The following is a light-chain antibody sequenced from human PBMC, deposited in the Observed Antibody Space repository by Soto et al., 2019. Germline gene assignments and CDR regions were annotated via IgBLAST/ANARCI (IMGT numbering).Light chain of an antibody. CDR1: QRISTH. V-gene: IGKV1-39*01. CDR2: AAY. J-gene: IGKJ1*01. CDR3: LQHITYPPT. Sequence: DIQMTQSPSSLSASVGDRVTITCRASQRISTHLNWYQQKPGKAPNLLIYAAYNLQSGLPSRFSGSGSGTDFTLTISSLQPEDFATYYCLQHITYPPTFGQGTKVDI.